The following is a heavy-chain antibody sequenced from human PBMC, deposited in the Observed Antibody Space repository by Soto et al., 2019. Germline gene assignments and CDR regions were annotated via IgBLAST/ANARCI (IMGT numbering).Heavy chain of an antibody. CDR1: GGSISSYY. J-gene: IGHJ6*03. D-gene: IGHD2-8*01. CDR3: AKVKGYCTNGVCYTYHYYYMDV. V-gene: IGHV4-59*01. CDR2: IYYSGST. Sequence: SETLSLTCTVSGGSISSYYWSWIRQPPGKGLEWIGYIYYSGSTNYNPSLKSRVTISVDTSKNQFSLKLSSVTAVDTAVYYCAKVKGYCTNGVCYTYHYYYMDVWGKGTTVTVSS.